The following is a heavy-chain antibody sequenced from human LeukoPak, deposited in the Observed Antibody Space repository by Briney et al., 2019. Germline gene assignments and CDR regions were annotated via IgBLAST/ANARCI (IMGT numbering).Heavy chain of an antibody. V-gene: IGHV3-7*01. CDR1: GFTFTKYW. CDR2: IKQDGSEK. Sequence: GGSLRLSCAASGFTFTKYWMTWVRQAPGKGLEWVANIKQDGSEKFYVDSVKGRFTISRDNAKNSLDLQINSLGAEDTAVYYCARGLDCGSPSCYLDNWGQGTLVTGS. J-gene: IGHJ4*02. CDR3: ARGLDCGSPSCYLDN. D-gene: IGHD3/OR15-3a*01.